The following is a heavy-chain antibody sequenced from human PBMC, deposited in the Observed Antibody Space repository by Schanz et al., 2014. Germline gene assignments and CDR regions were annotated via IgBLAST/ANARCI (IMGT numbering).Heavy chain of an antibody. D-gene: IGHD4-17*01. Sequence: EGQLAESGGGLVQPGGSLRLSCAVSGFTVSSNHMSWVRQAPGKGLEWVAVIWNNGVTKYYADSVRGRFTISRDRFQNTLYLRMSSLRAEDTAVYYCARPRFDYGEVDYWGQGTLVIVSS. CDR1: GFTVSSNH. J-gene: IGHJ4*02. V-gene: IGHV3-66*04. CDR2: IWNNGVTK. CDR3: ARPRFDYGEVDY.